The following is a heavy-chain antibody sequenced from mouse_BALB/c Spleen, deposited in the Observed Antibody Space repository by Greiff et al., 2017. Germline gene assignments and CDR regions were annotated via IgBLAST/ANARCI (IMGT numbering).Heavy chain of an antibody. D-gene: IGHD2-14*01. V-gene: IGHV1-9*01. J-gene: IGHJ3*01. CDR3: ARAEEYEIAY. Sequence: QVQLKQSGAELMKPGASVKISCKATGYTFSSYWIEWVKQRPGHGLEWIGEILPGSGSTNYNEKFKGKATFTADTSSNTAYMQLSSLTSEDSAVYYCARAEEYEIAYWGQGTLVTVSA. CDR1: GYTFSSYW. CDR2: ILPGSGST.